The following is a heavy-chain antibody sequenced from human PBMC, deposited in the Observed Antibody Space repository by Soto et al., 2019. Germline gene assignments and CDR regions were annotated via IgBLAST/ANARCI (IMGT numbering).Heavy chain of an antibody. CDR2: IYSSGST. CDR3: ARGGYCSGGSCFGYYYFGMDV. D-gene: IGHD2-15*01. CDR1: GGSFSSYY. V-gene: IGHV4-59*01. J-gene: IGHJ6*02. Sequence: SETLSLTCTVSGGSFSSYYWSWIRQPPGKGLEWIGYIYSSGSTNYNPSLKSRVTLSVDTYKKQFSLKLTSVTAADTAVYYCARGGYCSGGSCFGYYYFGMDVWGQGTTVTVSS.